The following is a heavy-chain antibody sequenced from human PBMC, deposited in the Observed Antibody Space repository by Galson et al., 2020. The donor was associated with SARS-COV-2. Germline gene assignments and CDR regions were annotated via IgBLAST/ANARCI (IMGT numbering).Heavy chain of an antibody. V-gene: IGHV4-59*01. CDR1: GGSISSFF. Sequence: ASETLSLTCSVSGGSISSFFWSWVRQPPGKGLEWIGYIYHGGNTRYNPSLKSRATISVDTSKNQFSLKLSSVTAADTAVYYCARGFDYWGQGTLVTVSS. J-gene: IGHJ4*02. CDR3: ARGFDY. CDR2: IYHGGNT.